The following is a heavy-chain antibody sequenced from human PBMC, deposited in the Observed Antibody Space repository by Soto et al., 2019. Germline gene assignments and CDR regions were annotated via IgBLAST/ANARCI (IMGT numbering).Heavy chain of an antibody. V-gene: IGHV4-59*01. Sequence: QVQLQESGPGLVRPSETLSLTCTVSGAFLNNFFWSWIPQTPGKGLAWIGYVSQGGAAAYLAEGETTGNIPCLASRATIALDLPKNPFSLGLASVTAADTAVYYCARGRGGITVSSNPLGEWFDPWGQGTLVTVSS. CDR2: VSQGGAAAYLAEGETT. D-gene: IGHD3-16*01. CDR3: ARGRGGITVSSNPLGEWFDP. J-gene: IGHJ5*02. CDR1: GAFLNNFF.